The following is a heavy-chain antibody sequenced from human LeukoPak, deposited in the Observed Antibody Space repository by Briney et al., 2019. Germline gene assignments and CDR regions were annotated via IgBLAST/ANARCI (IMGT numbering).Heavy chain of an antibody. CDR2: IRYDGSNK. V-gene: IGHV3-30*02. D-gene: IGHD3-3*01. Sequence: GGSLRLSCAASGFTFSSYGMHWVRQAPGKGLEWVAFIRYDGSNKYYADSVKGRFTISRDNSKNTLYLQMNSLRAEDTAVYYCARLNYDFWSGYPLPSDYWGQGTLVTVSS. CDR1: GFTFSSYG. CDR3: ARLNYDFWSGYPLPSDY. J-gene: IGHJ4*02.